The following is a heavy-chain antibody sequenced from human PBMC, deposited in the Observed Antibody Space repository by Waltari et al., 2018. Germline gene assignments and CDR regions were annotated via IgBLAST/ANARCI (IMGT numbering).Heavy chain of an antibody. CDR2: ISYDGSNK. V-gene: IGHV3-30*18. D-gene: IGHD1-1*01. Sequence: QVQLVESGGGVVQPGRSLRLSCAASGFTFSSYGMHWVRQAPGKGLEWVAVISYDGSNKYYADSVKGRFTISRDNSKNTLYLQMNSLRAEDTAVYYCAKEGGKTGYTLWGQGTLVTVSS. CDR3: AKEGGKTGYTL. J-gene: IGHJ4*02. CDR1: GFTFSSYG.